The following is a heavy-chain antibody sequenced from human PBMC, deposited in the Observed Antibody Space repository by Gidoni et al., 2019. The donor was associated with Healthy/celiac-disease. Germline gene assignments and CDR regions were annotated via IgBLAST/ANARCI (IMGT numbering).Heavy chain of an antibody. CDR3: ARLRRGGWYLFEGKYYFDY. J-gene: IGHJ4*02. D-gene: IGHD6-19*01. CDR2: IYYSGST. Sequence: QLQLQESGPGLVKPSETLSLTCTVSGGSISSSSYYWGWIRQPPGKGLEWIGSIYYSGSTYYNPSLKSRVTISVDTSKNQFSLKLSSVTAADTAVYYCARLRRGGWYLFEGKYYFDYWGQGTLVTVSS. CDR1: GGSISSSSYY. V-gene: IGHV4-39*01.